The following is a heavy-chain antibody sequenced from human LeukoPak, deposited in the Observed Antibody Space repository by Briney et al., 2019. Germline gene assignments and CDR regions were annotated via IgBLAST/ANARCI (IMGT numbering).Heavy chain of an antibody. Sequence: SETLSLTCTVSGGSISSSSYYWGWIRQPPGKGLEWIGSIYYSGSTYYNPSLKSRVTISVDTSKNQFSLKLSSVTAADTAVYYCASPGILTRYIFDYWGQGTLVTVSS. CDR1: GGSISSSSYY. D-gene: IGHD3-9*01. V-gene: IGHV4-39*01. J-gene: IGHJ4*02. CDR2: IYYSGST. CDR3: ASPGILTRYIFDY.